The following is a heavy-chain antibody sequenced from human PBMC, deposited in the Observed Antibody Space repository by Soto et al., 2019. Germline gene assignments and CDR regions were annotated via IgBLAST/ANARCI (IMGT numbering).Heavy chain of an antibody. J-gene: IGHJ4*02. D-gene: IGHD3-10*01. V-gene: IGHV3-23*01. CDR2: ISGSGGST. Sequence: EVQLLESGGGLVQPGGSLRLSCAASGFTFSSYAMSWVRQAPGKGLEWVSAISGSGGSTYYADSVKGRFTISRDNSKKTLDLQMNSLRAEDTAVYYCAKNPRGAMVRGVPSGDWGQGTLVTVSS. CDR1: GFTFSSYA. CDR3: AKNPRGAMVRGVPSGD.